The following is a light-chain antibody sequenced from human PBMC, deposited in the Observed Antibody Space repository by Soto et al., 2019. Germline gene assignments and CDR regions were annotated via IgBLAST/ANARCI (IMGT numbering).Light chain of an antibody. Sequence: QSALTQPRSVSGSPGQSVTISCTGTSSDVGAYNYVSWYQQHPGKAPKLMIYDVTKRPSGVPDRFSGSKSGNTASLTISGLQGEDEADYYCCSYAGTYTLYVFGNGTKV. J-gene: IGLJ1*01. CDR1: SSDVGAYNY. V-gene: IGLV2-11*01. CDR3: CSYAGTYTLYV. CDR2: DVT.